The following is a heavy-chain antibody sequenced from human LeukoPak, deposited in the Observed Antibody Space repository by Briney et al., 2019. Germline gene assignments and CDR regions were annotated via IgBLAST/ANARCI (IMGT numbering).Heavy chain of an antibody. J-gene: IGHJ4*02. CDR1: GGSISSYY. V-gene: IGHV4-59*01. Sequence: SETLSLTCTVSGGSISSYYWSWIRQPPGKGLEWIGYIYYSGSTDYNPSLKSRVTISVDTSKNQFSLKLSSVTAADTAVYYCARDDVWGQGTLVTVSS. CDR2: IYYSGST. CDR3: ARDDV.